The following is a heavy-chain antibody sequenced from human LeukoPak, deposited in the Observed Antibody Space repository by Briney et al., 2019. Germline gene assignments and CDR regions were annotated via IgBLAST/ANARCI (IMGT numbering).Heavy chain of an antibody. Sequence: SETLSLTCTVSGGSISSYYWSWIRQPPGKGLEWIGRIYTSGPANYNPSLKSRVTMSVDTSKKQLSLKLNSVTAADTAVYYCAVVVITPYYFEYWGQGTLVTVSS. D-gene: IGHD3-22*01. CDR3: AVVVITPYYFEY. J-gene: IGHJ4*02. CDR2: IYTSGPA. V-gene: IGHV4-4*07. CDR1: GGSISSYY.